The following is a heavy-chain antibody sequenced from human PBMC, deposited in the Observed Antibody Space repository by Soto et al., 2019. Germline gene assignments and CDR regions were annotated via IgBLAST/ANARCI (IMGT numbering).Heavy chain of an antibody. CDR2: IYYSGSA. J-gene: IGHJ5*02. D-gene: IGHD3-10*01. V-gene: IGHV4-31*03. CDR1: RGSISSGGYY. Sequence: PSETLSLTCTVSRGSISSGGYYWSWVRQQPGKGLEWIGYIYYSGSAFYNPSLRSRVTMSVDTSKNQFSLTLSSVTAADTAVYYCARHSLYGGPFDPWGQGTLVTVSS. CDR3: ARHSLYGGPFDP.